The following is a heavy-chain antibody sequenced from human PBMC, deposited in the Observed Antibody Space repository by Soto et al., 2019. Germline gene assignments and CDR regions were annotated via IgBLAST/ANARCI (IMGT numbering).Heavy chain of an antibody. V-gene: IGHV4-34*01. J-gene: IGHJ4*02. Sequence: QVQLQQWGAGLLKPSETLSLTCAVYGGSFSGYYWSWIRQPPGKGLEWIGEINHSGSTNYNPSLKSRVTISVDTSKNQYSLHPSSVTAADTAVYYCSFRPCTNCPFDYWGQGTLVTVSS. D-gene: IGHD2-2*01. CDR2: INHSGST. CDR1: GGSFSGYY. CDR3: SFRPCTNCPFDY.